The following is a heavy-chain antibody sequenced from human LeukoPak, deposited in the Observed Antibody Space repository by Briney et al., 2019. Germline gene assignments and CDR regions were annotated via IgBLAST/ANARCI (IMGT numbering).Heavy chain of an antibody. CDR2: IYSGGST. CDR3: ARGVLGYCSSTSRYYFDY. D-gene: IGHD2-2*01. Sequence: GGSLRLSCAASGFTVSSNYMSWVRQAPGKGLEWVSVIYSGGSTYYADSVKGRFTISRDNSKNTLYLQMNSLRAEDTAVYYCARGVLGYCSSTSRYYFDYWGQGTLVTVSS. J-gene: IGHJ4*02. CDR1: GFTVSSNY. V-gene: IGHV3-66*01.